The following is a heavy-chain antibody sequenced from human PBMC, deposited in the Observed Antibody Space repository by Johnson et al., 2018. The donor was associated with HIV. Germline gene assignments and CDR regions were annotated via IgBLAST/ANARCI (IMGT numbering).Heavy chain of an antibody. D-gene: IGHD2-8*02. Sequence: QVQLVESGGGVVQPGRSLRLSCAASGFTFSSYGMHWVRQAPGKGLEWVAVIWYDGSNKYYADSVKGRFTISRDNSKNTLYLQMNSLRAEDTAVYYCAKDMDGVLYWGLSAFDIWGQGTTVSVSS. J-gene: IGHJ3*02. CDR2: IWYDGSNK. V-gene: IGHV3-33*06. CDR1: GFTFSSYG. CDR3: AKDMDGVLYWGLSAFDI.